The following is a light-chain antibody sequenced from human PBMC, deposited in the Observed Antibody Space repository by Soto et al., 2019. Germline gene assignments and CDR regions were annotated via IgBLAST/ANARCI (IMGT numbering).Light chain of an antibody. Sequence: DIQMTQSPSSLSASVVDRVTITCRASQTISRYLNCYQHKPGKAPKLLIYAASTLQSGVPSRFSGSGSGAAFTLTISSLQPEDFATYYCQQSYSTPPITFGQGTRLE. CDR2: AAS. CDR1: QTISRY. J-gene: IGKJ5*01. V-gene: IGKV1-39*01. CDR3: QQSYSTPPIT.